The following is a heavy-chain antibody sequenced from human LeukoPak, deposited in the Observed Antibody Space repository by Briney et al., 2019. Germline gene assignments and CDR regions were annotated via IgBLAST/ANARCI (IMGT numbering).Heavy chain of an antibody. J-gene: IGHJ4*02. CDR3: AREIVVVPAAIGPFDY. V-gene: IGHV4-30-2*05. CDR1: GGSISSGDYS. CDR2: IYHSGST. D-gene: IGHD2-2*02. Sequence: PSQTLSLTCAVSGGSISSGDYSWSWIRQPPGKGLEWIGYIYHSGSTVYNPSLKSRVTISVDTSKNQFSLKLSSVTAADTAVYYCAREIVVVPAAIGPFDYWGQGTLVTVSS.